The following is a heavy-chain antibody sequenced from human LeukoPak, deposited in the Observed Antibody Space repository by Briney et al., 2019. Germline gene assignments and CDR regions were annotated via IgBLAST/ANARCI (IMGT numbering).Heavy chain of an antibody. CDR2: IYYSGST. J-gene: IGHJ6*04. CDR1: GGSISSYY. CDR3: ARWGVVAATRWSHYYYGMDV. V-gene: IGHV4-59*01. Sequence: SETLSLTCTVSGGSISSYYWSWIRQPPGKGLEWIGYIYYSGSTNYNPSLKSRVTISVDTSKNQFSLKLSSVTAADTAVYYCARWGVVAATRWSHYYYGMDVWGKGTTVTVSS. D-gene: IGHD2-15*01.